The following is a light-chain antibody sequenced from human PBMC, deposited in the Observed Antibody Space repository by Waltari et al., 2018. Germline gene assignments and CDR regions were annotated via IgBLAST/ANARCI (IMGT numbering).Light chain of an antibody. V-gene: IGLV1-47*01. CDR1: GATNGGNY. CDR2: KTN. Sequence: QSVLTQPPSASGSPGKRVSISCSVRGATNGGNYVYWYQQFPGSAPKVLLYKTNQRPSGVPDRFSCSKSGTSGSLSISGLRSEDEAEYYCASWDDDVSGVVFGGGTKLTVL. J-gene: IGLJ2*01. CDR3: ASWDDDVSGVV.